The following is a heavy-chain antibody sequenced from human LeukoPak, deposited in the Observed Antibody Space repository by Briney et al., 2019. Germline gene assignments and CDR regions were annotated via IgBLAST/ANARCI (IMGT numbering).Heavy chain of an antibody. CDR2: IYYSGST. CDR1: GGSVSSGSYY. J-gene: IGHJ5*02. D-gene: IGHD2-2*01. V-gene: IGHV4-61*01. CDR3: ASSYIVVVPAASWFDP. Sequence: SETLSLTCTVSGGSVSSGSYYWSWIRQPPGKGLEWIVYIYYSGSTNYNPSLKSRVTISVDTSKNQFSLKLSSVTAADTAVYYCASSYIVVVPAASWFDPWGQGTLVTVSS.